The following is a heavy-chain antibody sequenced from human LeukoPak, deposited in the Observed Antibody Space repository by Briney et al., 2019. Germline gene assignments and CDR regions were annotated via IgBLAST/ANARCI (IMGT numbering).Heavy chain of an antibody. V-gene: IGHV1-8*01. CDR3: ARDFSMVHRRYYYMDV. Sequence: ASVKVSCKASGYTFTSYDINWVRQATGQGLEWMGWMNPNSGNTGYAQKFQGRVTMTRNTSISTAYMELRSLRSDDTAVYYCARDFSMVHRRYYYMDVWGKGTTVTVSS. J-gene: IGHJ6*03. CDR2: MNPNSGNT. CDR1: GYTFTSYD. D-gene: IGHD3-10*01.